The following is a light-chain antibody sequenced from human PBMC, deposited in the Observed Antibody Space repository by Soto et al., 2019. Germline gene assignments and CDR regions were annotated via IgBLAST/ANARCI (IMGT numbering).Light chain of an antibody. Sequence: DIQMTQSPATLSVSPGERATLSCGASQSINANLAWYQQKPGQAPRVLIYGGSIRATGIPARFSGSGSGTEFALTISSLQSEDFAVYYCQQYNNWPLSFGPGTKVEFK. CDR3: QQYNNWPLS. CDR2: GGS. J-gene: IGKJ1*01. CDR1: QSINAN. V-gene: IGKV3-15*01.